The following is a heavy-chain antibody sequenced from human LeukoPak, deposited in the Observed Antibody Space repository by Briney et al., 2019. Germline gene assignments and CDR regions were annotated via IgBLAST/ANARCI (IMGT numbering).Heavy chain of an antibody. D-gene: IGHD6-6*01. J-gene: IGHJ4*02. CDR2: IYYSGST. CDR3: ARGDGEQLVGV. V-gene: IGHV4-59*12. Sequence: KPSETLSLTCTVSGGSISSYYWSWIRQPPGKGLEWIGYIYYSGSTNYNPSLKSRVTISVDTSKNQFSLKLSSVTAADTAVYYCARGDGEQLVGVWGRGTLVTVSS. CDR1: GGSISSYY.